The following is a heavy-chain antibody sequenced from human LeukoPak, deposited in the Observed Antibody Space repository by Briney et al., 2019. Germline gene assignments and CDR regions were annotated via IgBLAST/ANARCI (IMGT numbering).Heavy chain of an antibody. Sequence: PSETLSLTCTVSGSSISSYYWSWIRQPPGKGLEWIGYIYYSGSTNYNPSLKSRVTISVDTSKNQFSLKLSSVTAADTAVYYCARLAVAGFDYWGQGTLVTVSS. CDR2: IYYSGST. D-gene: IGHD6-19*01. CDR1: GSSISSYY. J-gene: IGHJ4*02. V-gene: IGHV4-59*01. CDR3: ARLAVAGFDY.